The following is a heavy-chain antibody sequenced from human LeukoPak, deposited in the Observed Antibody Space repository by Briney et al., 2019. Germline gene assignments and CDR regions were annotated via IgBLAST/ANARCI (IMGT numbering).Heavy chain of an antibody. Sequence: PGGSLRLSCAASGFTFSSYGMHWVRQAPGKGLEWVAVISYDGSNKYYADSVKGRFTISRDNSKNTLYLQMNSLRAEDTAVYYCAKDDREYCSGGSCFQHWGQGTLVTVSS. CDR2: ISYDGSNK. D-gene: IGHD2-15*01. CDR3: AKDDREYCSGGSCFQH. V-gene: IGHV3-30*18. CDR1: GFTFSSYG. J-gene: IGHJ1*01.